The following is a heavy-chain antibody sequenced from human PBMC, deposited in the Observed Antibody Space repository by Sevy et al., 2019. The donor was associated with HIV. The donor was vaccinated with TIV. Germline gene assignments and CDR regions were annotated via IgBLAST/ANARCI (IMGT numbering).Heavy chain of an antibody. Sequence: SETLSLTCTVSGGSISSYYWSWIRQPPGKGLEWIGYIYYSGSTNYNPSLKSRVTISVDTSKNQFSLKLSSVTAADTAVYYCARHERSYRPGAFDIWGQRTMVTVSS. CDR2: IYYSGST. CDR1: GGSISSYY. CDR3: ARHERSYRPGAFDI. D-gene: IGHD1-1*01. V-gene: IGHV4-59*08. J-gene: IGHJ3*02.